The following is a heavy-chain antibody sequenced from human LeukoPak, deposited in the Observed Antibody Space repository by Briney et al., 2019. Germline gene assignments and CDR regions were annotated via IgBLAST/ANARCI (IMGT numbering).Heavy chain of an antibody. Sequence: GGSLRLSCAASGFTFSSYAMSWVRQAPGKGLEWVSAISGSGGSTYYADSVKGRFTISRDNFKNTLYLQMNSLRAEDTAVYYCAKQTSPHAWLPQDYWGQGTLVTVSS. V-gene: IGHV3-23*01. J-gene: IGHJ4*02. CDR2: ISGSGGST. CDR1: GFTFSSYA. CDR3: AKQTSPHAWLPQDY. D-gene: IGHD6-19*01.